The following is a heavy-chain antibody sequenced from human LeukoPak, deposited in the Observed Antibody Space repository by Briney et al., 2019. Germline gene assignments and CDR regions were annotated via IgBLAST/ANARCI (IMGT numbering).Heavy chain of an antibody. CDR3: ARGSHSSGWYL. CDR1: GGSFSGYY. Sequence: SGTLALTCAVYGGSFSGYYWSWIRQPPGKGLEWIGEINHSGSTNYNPSLKSRVTISVDTSKNQFSLKLSSVTAADTAVYYCARGSHSSGWYLWGQGTLVTVSS. V-gene: IGHV4-34*01. D-gene: IGHD6-13*01. J-gene: IGHJ5*02. CDR2: INHSGST.